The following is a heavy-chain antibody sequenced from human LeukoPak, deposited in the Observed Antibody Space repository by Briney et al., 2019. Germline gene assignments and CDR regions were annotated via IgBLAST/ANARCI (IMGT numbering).Heavy chain of an antibody. Sequence: PSETLSLTCIVSGGSISSYYWSWIRQPPGKGLEWIGYIYYSGSTNYNPSLKSRVTISVDTSKNQFSLKLSSVTAADTAVYYCARARMVRGVIAYYFDYWGQGTLVTVSS. J-gene: IGHJ4*02. V-gene: IGHV4-59*01. CDR3: ARARMVRGVIAYYFDY. CDR1: GGSISSYY. CDR2: IYYSGST. D-gene: IGHD3-10*01.